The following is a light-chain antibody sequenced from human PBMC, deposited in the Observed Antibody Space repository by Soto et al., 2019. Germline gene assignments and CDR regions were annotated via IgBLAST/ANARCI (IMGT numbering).Light chain of an antibody. CDR2: GAS. Sequence: EIVLTQSPGTLSLSPGERATLSCRASQSVSSNSLAWFQLKPGQAPRLLIYGASSRATGIPDRFSGSGSGTDFTLTISRLEAEDFAVYYCQYYGSSPPTTFGQGTKLEIK. CDR1: QSVSSNS. V-gene: IGKV3-20*01. J-gene: IGKJ2*01. CDR3: QYYGSSPPTT.